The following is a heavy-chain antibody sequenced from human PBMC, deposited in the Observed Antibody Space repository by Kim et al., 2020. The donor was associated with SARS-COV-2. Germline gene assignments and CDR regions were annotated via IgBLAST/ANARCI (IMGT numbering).Heavy chain of an antibody. D-gene: IGHD1-26*01. J-gene: IGHJ4*02. Sequence: GGSLRLSCAASGFTFSSYAMHWVRQAPGKGLEWVAVISYDGSNKYYADSVKGRFTISRDNSKNTLYLQMNSLRAEDTAVYYCARDRVGAAGYYFDYWGQGTLVTVSS. CDR1: GFTFSSYA. CDR2: ISYDGSNK. V-gene: IGHV3-30*04. CDR3: ARDRVGAAGYYFDY.